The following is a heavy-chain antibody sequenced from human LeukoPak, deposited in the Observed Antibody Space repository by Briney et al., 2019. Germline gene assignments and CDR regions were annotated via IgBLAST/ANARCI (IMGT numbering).Heavy chain of an antibody. Sequence: ASVKVSCKASGYTFTSYGINWVRQAPGQGLEWMGWISVYNGNTNYAQKLQGRVTMTTDTSTSTAYMELRSLRSDDTAVYYCARGGGSRDIVVVPAAIWFDPWGQGTLVTVSS. CDR3: ARGGGSRDIVVVPAAIWFDP. CDR1: GYTFTSYG. CDR2: ISVYNGNT. J-gene: IGHJ5*02. V-gene: IGHV1-18*01. D-gene: IGHD2-2*02.